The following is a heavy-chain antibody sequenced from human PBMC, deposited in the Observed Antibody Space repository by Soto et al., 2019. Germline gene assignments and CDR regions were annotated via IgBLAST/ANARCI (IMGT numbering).Heavy chain of an antibody. J-gene: IGHJ3*02. Sequence: ASVRVSCRASGYTFPSWGISCVRQAPGQGLEWMGWISAYNGNTNYAQKLQGRVTMTTDTSTSTAYMELRSLRSDDTAVYYCARGWNYANAFDIWGQGTMVTVSS. D-gene: IGHD1-7*01. CDR1: GYTFPSWG. V-gene: IGHV1-18*01. CDR3: ARGWNYANAFDI. CDR2: ISAYNGNT.